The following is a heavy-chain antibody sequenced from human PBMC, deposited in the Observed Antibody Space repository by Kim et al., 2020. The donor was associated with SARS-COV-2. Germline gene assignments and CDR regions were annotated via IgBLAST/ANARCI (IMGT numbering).Heavy chain of an antibody. D-gene: IGHD6-13*01. V-gene: IGHV4-4*02. CDR2: IYHSGST. J-gene: IGHJ4*02. CDR3: ASSGIAAAGTHDY. Sequence: SETLSLTCAVSGGSISSSNWWSWVRQPPGKGLEWIGEIYHSGSTNYNPSLKSRVTISVDKSKNQFSLKLSSVTAADTAVYYCASSGIAAAGTHDYWGQGTLVTVSS. CDR1: GGSISSSNW.